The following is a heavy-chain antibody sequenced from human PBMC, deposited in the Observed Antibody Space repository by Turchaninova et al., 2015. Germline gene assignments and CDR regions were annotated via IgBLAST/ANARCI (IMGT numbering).Heavy chain of an antibody. J-gene: IGHJ2*01. Sequence: QXXXPQXXSGLVKPSXKXHLXXYVSXKSVSGNSAAWSWIRPSPSRGLEWLRRTYYRSKLYNYYAVSMKSRTTIIPDTSKNQFSLQLNSVTPEDTAAYYCARGHWYYWYFDLWGRGTLVTVSS. CDR3: ARGHWYYWYFDL. CDR2: TYYRSKLYN. D-gene: IGHD2-8*02. V-gene: IGHV6-1*01. CDR1: XKSVSGNSAA.